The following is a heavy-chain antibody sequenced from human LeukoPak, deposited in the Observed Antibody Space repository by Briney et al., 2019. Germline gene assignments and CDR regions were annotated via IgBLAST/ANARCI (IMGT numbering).Heavy chain of an antibody. CDR1: GYSFTSYW. Sequence: GESLKISCKGSGYSFTSYWIGWVRQMPGEGLEWMGIIYPGDSDTRYSPSFQGQVTISADKSISTAYLQWSSLKASDTAMYYCARSGTPGDIVVVPAAMGFDYWGQGTLVTVSS. V-gene: IGHV5-51*01. D-gene: IGHD2-2*01. CDR2: IYPGDSDT. CDR3: ARSGTPGDIVVVPAAMGFDY. J-gene: IGHJ4*02.